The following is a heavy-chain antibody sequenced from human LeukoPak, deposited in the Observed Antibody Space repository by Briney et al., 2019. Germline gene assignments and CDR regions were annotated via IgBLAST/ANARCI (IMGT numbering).Heavy chain of an antibody. D-gene: IGHD6-13*01. J-gene: IGHJ4*02. Sequence: SVKVSCKASGFTFTSSAVQWVRQARGQRLEWIGWIVVGSGNTNYAQKFQERVTITRDMSTSTAYMELSSLRSEDTAVYYCARPRTSWYAESFDYWGQGTLVTVSS. V-gene: IGHV1-58*01. CDR2: IVVGSGNT. CDR3: ARPRTSWYAESFDY. CDR1: GFTFTSSA.